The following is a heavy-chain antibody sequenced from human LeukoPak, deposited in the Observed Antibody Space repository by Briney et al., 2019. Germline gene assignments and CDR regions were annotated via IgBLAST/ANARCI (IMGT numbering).Heavy chain of an antibody. J-gene: IGHJ4*02. V-gene: IGHV4-4*08. CDR3: AKDFTSGWTADLFDY. CDR2: IYYSGTT. Sequence: SETLSLTCIVSGGSISSYYWSWIRQPPGKGLEWIGYIYYSGTTNYNPSLKSRVTISVDTSKNQFSLKLRSVTAADTAVYYCAKDFTSGWTADLFDYWGQGTLVTVSS. D-gene: IGHD6-19*01. CDR1: GGSISSYY.